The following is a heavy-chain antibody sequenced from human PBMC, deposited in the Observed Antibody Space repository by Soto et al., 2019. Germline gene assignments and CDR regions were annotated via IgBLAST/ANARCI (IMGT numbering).Heavy chain of an antibody. Sequence: QVQLVQSGAEVKKPGSSVKVSCKASGGTFSSYAISWVRQAPGQGLEWMGGIIPIFGTANYAQKFQGRVTINADKSTSTADMELSSLRSEDTAVYYCARDLEVVAATNYNWLDPWGQGTLVTVSS. D-gene: IGHD2-15*01. CDR1: GGTFSSYA. J-gene: IGHJ5*02. CDR3: ARDLEVVAATNYNWLDP. V-gene: IGHV1-69*06. CDR2: IIPIFGTA.